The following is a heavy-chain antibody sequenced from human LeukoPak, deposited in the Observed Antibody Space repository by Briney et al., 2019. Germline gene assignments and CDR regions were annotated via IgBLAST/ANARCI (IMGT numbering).Heavy chain of an antibody. J-gene: IGHJ4*02. D-gene: IGHD2-2*01. CDR2: ISGSSGII. CDR3: ARGNQQLPRSTPDY. V-gene: IGHV3-48*01. Sequence: GGPLRLSCAASGFTFNTYTMNWVRQAPGKGLEWVSYISGSSGIIDYADSVRGRFTISRDNAKNSLYLQMNSLRAEDTGVYYCARGNQQLPRSTPDYWGQGTLVTVSS. CDR1: GFTFNTYT.